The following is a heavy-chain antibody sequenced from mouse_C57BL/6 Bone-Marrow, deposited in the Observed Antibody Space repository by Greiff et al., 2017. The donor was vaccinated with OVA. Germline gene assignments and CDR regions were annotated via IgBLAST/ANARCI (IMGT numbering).Heavy chain of an antibody. V-gene: IGHV1-69*01. D-gene: IGHD2-5*01. J-gene: IGHJ1*03. Sequence: VKLQQPGAELVMPGASVKLSCKASGYTFTSYWMHWVKQRPGQGLEWIGEIDPSDSYTNYNQKFKGKSTLTVDKSSSTAYMQLSSLTSEDSAVYYCAREEGYSNWYFDVWGTGTTVTVSS. CDR1: GYTFTSYW. CDR3: AREEGYSNWYFDV. CDR2: IDPSDSYT.